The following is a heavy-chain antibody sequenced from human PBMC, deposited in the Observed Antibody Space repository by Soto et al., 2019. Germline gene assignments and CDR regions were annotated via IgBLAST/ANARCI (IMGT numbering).Heavy chain of an antibody. CDR1: GFTFDDYA. CDR2: ISWNSGSI. V-gene: IGHV3-9*01. CDR3: AKGRLHLGELSSFDY. Sequence: EVQLVESGGGLVQPGRSLRLSCAASGFTFDDYAMHWVRQAPGKGLEWVSGISWNSGSIGYADSVKGRFTISRDNAKNSLYLQMNSLRAEEKSLYYCAKGRLHLGELSSFDYWGQGTLVTVSS. J-gene: IGHJ4*02. D-gene: IGHD3-16*02.